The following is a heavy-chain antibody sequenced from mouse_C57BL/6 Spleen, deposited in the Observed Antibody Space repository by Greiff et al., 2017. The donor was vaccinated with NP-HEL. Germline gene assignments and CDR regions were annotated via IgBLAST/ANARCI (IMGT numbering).Heavy chain of an antibody. CDR3: ARGGWDGGYFDY. V-gene: IGHV1-82*01. Sequence: QVQLQQSGPELVKPGASVKISCKASGYAFSSSWMNWVKQRPGKGLEWIGRIYPGDGDTNYNGKFKGKATLTADKSSSTAYMQLSSLTSEDSAVYFGARGGWDGGYFDYWGQGTTLTVSS. D-gene: IGHD4-1*01. J-gene: IGHJ2*01. CDR1: GYAFSSSW. CDR2: IYPGDGDT.